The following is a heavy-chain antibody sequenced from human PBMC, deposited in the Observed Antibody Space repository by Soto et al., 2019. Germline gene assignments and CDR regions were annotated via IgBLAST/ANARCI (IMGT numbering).Heavy chain of an antibody. V-gene: IGHV3-30*18. CDR2: ISYDGSNK. CDR1: GFTFSSYG. D-gene: IGHD3-3*01. Sequence: GGSLRLSCAASGFTFSSYGMHWVRQAPGKGLEWVAVISYDGSNKYYADSVKGRFTISRDNSKDTLYLQMNSLRAEDTAVYYCAKDLTYYDFWSGYYASNQYYYGMDVWGQGTTVTSP. J-gene: IGHJ6*02. CDR3: AKDLTYYDFWSGYYASNQYYYGMDV.